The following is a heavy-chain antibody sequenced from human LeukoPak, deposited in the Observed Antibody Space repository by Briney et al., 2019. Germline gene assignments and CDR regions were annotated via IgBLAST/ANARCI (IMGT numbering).Heavy chain of an antibody. CDR1: GYTFDDYG. D-gene: IGHD5-24*01. Sequence: RPGGSLRLSCAGSGYTFDDYGMRWVRQAPGKGLELVAGINWNGGSTGYAASVKGRCTISRDNAKNALYLEMNSLRAEDTAFYYCVRLGRDGYTYGAAYWGQGTLVTVSS. J-gene: IGHJ1*01. CDR2: INWNGGST. V-gene: IGHV3-20*04. CDR3: VRLGRDGYTYGAAY.